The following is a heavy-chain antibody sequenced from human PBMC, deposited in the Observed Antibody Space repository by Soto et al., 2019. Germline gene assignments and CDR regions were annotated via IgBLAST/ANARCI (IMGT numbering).Heavy chain of an antibody. V-gene: IGHV4-34*01. CDR3: ARGQEGIVATH. CDR1: GGSLTGYY. CDR2: IKDGGST. Sequence: QVQLQQWGAGLLKPSETLSLTCAVNGGSLTGYYWSWIRQPPGKGLEWIGEIKDGGSTNYSPSLRGRATIPSDTSNSPFSLKLNSVTAADTAVYYCARGQEGIVATHWDQGALVTVSS. D-gene: IGHD5-12*01. J-gene: IGHJ4*02.